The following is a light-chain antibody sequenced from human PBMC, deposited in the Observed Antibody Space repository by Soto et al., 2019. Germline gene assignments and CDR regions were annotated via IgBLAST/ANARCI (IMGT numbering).Light chain of an antibody. J-gene: IGLJ1*01. CDR3: SSYTSSSTYV. Sequence: QSVLTQPASVSGSPGQSIAISYTGTSSDVGAYNYVSWYQHHPGKAPKLMIYHVTNRPSGVSDRSSGSKSGNTASLTISGLQADDEADYYCSSYTSSSTYVFGTGTKVTVL. V-gene: IGLV2-14*03. CDR2: HVT. CDR1: SSDVGAYNY.